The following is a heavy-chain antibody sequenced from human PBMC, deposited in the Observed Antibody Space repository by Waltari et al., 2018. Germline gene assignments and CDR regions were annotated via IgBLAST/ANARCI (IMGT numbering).Heavy chain of an antibody. CDR1: GASVTSTSYY. V-gene: IGHV4-39*01. J-gene: IGHJ4*02. CDR2: IYNSGTT. CDR3: ARHVIAVAGMFDH. D-gene: IGHD6-19*01. Sequence: QVYLQESGPGLVQPSESLPLTCPVPGASVTSTSYYSGWIRQPPGKGLEWIGSIYNSGTTYYNPSLKSRVAMSVDTSRNQFSLRLTSVTAADTAVYSCARHVIAVAGMFDHWGLGTLVTVSS.